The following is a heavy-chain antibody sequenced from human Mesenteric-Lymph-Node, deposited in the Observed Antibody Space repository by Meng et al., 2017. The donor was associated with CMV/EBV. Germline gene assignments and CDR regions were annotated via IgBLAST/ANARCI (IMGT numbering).Heavy chain of an antibody. Sequence: TVGGNYMSWVRRDPRKGLQWVSVIYIDGRTYYAGSVKGRFTISRDHSKNTLYLQMNSLRAEDTAVYYCAKATYYYDSSGYYWVWFDPWGQGTLVTVSS. J-gene: IGHJ5*02. CDR3: AKATYYYDSSGYYWVWFDP. CDR1: TVGGNY. D-gene: IGHD3-22*01. V-gene: IGHV3-66*02. CDR2: IYIDGRT.